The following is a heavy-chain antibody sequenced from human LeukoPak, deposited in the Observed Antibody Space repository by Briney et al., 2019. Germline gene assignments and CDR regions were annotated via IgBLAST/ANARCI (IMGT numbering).Heavy chain of an antibody. CDR3: AKGGRQTNGLGF. V-gene: IGHV3-23*01. Sequence: AGGSLRLSCAASGFTFSWYAMSWVRQAPGKGLEWVSAVSGSGGSTYYVDSVKGRFTISRDNSKSTVYLQMDSLRAEDTAVYYCAKGGRQTNGLGFWGQGTLVTVSS. CDR1: GFTFSWYA. CDR2: VSGSGGST. D-gene: IGHD2-8*01. J-gene: IGHJ4*02.